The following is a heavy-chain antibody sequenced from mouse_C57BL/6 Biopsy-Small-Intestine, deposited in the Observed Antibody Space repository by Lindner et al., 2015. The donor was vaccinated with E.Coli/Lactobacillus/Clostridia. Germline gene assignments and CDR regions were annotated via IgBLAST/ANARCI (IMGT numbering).Heavy chain of an antibody. Sequence: QLQESGGGLVQPKGSLKLSCAASGFTFNSYAMQWVRQAPGKGLEWVARIRSKSNNYATYYADSVKDRFTISRDDSQSMLYLQMNNLKTEDTAMYYCVREWSPYAMDYWGQGTSVTVSS. CDR1: GFTFNSYA. CDR3: VREWSPYAMDY. CDR2: IRSKSNNYAT. V-gene: IGHV10-3*01. J-gene: IGHJ4*01. D-gene: IGHD1-1*02.